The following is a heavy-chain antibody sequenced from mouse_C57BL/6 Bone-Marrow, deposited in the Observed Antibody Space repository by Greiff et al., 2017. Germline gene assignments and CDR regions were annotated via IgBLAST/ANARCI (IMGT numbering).Heavy chain of an antibody. J-gene: IGHJ1*03. D-gene: IGHD1-1*01. CDR3: ARRGDYYGSSYPSYWYFDV. Sequence: VKLQESGAELARPGASVKLSCKASGYTFTSYGISWVKQSTGQGLEWIGEIYPRSGNTYYNEKFKGKATLTADKSSSTAYMELRSLTSEDSAVYFCARRGDYYGSSYPSYWYFDVWGTGTTVTVSS. CDR2: IYPRSGNT. V-gene: IGHV1-81*01. CDR1: GYTFTSYG.